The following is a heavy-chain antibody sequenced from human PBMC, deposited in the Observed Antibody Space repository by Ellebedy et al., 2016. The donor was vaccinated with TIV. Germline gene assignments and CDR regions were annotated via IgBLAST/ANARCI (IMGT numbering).Heavy chain of an antibody. Sequence: PGGSLRLSCAASGFTFGRYGMHWVRQAPGKGLEWVAVIWFDGSKEFYADSVKGRFIISRDNSKNTLYLQMNSLRAEDTAVYYCAKDRLWRGSGTQTFDNWGQGTLVTVSS. CDR1: GFTFGRYG. CDR3: AKDRLWRGSGTQTFDN. D-gene: IGHD3-10*01. J-gene: IGHJ4*02. V-gene: IGHV3-30*02. CDR2: IWFDGSKE.